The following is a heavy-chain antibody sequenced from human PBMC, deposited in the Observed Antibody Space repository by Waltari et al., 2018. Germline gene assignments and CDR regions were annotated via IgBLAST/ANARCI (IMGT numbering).Heavy chain of an antibody. CDR1: GDKFSTYW. CDR3: ARREHDYDYVGGSYRRVIDTFDI. J-gene: IGHJ3*02. CDR2: ILLSCSET. V-gene: IGHV5-51*03. Sequence: EVRLVQSGAEVKKPGESLKISCKGSGDKFSTYWIGWVRQLVGKGLEWLGIILLSCSETRNRPAFRGQGTKAAEKSSTARYLQGSSLKASDTGKYYCARREHDYDYVGGSYRRVIDTFDIWGQGTRVTVSS. D-gene: IGHD3-16*02.